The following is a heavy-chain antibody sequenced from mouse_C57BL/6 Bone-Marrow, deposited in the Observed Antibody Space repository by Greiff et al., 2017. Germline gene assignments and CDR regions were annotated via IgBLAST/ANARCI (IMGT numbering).Heavy chain of an antibody. D-gene: IGHD3-3*01. J-gene: IGHJ4*01. CDR3: SREGLGAMNY. CDR2: ISYDGSN. CDR1: GYSITSGYY. Sequence: EVQLQESGPGLVKPSQSLSLTCSVTGYSITSGYYWNWIRQFPGNKLEWMGYISYDGSNNYNPSLKNRISITRDTSKNQFFLKLNSVTTEDTATYYFSREGLGAMNYWGQEPQSPSPQ. V-gene: IGHV3-6*01.